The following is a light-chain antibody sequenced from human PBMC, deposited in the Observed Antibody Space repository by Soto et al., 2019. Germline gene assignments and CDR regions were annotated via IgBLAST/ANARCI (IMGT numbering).Light chain of an antibody. CDR1: SSDVGGYNY. V-gene: IGLV2-8*01. J-gene: IGLJ3*02. CDR3: SSYVTSNSSVV. Sequence: QSALTQPPSASGSPGQSVTISCTGTSSDVGGYNYVSWYQQHPGKAPKLMIFEVSKRPSGVPDRFSASKSGNTASLTVSGLQAEDEADYYCSSYVTSNSSVVFGGGTKLTVL. CDR2: EVS.